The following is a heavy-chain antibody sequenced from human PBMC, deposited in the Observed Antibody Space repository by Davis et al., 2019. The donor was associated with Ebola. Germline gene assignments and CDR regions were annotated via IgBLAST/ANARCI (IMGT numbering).Heavy chain of an antibody. CDR2: INAGNGNT. CDR3: ARDIYCSGGSCYSVGVDY. J-gene: IGHJ4*02. CDR1: GYTFTSYA. V-gene: IGHV1-3*01. Sequence: ASVKVSCKASGYTFTSYAMHWVRQAPGQRLEWMGWINAGNGNTKYSQKFQGRVTITRDTSASTAYMELSSLRSEDTAVYYCARDIYCSGGSCYSVGVDYWGQGTLVTVSS. D-gene: IGHD2-15*01.